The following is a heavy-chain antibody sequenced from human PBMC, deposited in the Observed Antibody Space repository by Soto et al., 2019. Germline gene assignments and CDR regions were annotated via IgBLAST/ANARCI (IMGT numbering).Heavy chain of an antibody. CDR1: GYTFSYYY. D-gene: IGHD1-1*01. CDR2: INPNSGGT. J-gene: IGHJ4*02. CDR3: AREQATAKPEGVDV. Sequence: GXSVKVSCTSSGYTFSYYYIHLVRQAPGQGLEWMGWINPNSGGTKYAPKFQGGVTMTRDTSITTAYMELSRLRSGDTAVYYCAREQATAKPEGVDVWGQGTLVTVSS. V-gene: IGHV1-2*02.